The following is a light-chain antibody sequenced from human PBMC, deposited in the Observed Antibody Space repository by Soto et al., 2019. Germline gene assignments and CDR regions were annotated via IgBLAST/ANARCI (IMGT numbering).Light chain of an antibody. Sequence: QSALTQPASVSGSPGQSITISCTGTSSDVESYSLVSWYQQHPGRAPKLMIYGVSKRPSGVSNRFSGSKSGNTASLTISVLQAEDEADYYCCSYAGSSTHVFGTGTKLTVL. V-gene: IGLV2-23*02. CDR2: GVS. CDR3: CSYAGSSTHV. CDR1: SSDVESYSL. J-gene: IGLJ1*01.